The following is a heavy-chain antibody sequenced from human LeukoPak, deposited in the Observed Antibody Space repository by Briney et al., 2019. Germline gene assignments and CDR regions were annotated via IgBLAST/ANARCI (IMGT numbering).Heavy chain of an antibody. D-gene: IGHD2-2*01. Sequence: ASVKVSCKASGYTFTGYYMHWVRQAPGQGLEWMGWINPNSGGTNYAQKFQGRVTMTRDTSISTAYMELSRLRSDDTAVYYCARDRGGSLIVVVPAAYDYWGQGTLVTVSS. CDR2: INPNSGGT. J-gene: IGHJ4*02. CDR1: GYTFTGYY. CDR3: ARDRGGSLIVVVPAAYDY. V-gene: IGHV1-2*02.